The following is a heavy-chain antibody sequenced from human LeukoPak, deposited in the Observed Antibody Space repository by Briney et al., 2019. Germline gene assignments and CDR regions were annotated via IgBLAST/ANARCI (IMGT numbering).Heavy chain of an antibody. J-gene: IGHJ4*02. CDR2: IGSSGTI. V-gene: IGHV3-48*02. CDR3: ARGDFGGNLGRY. CDR1: GFTFSSYA. Sequence: GGSLRLSCAASGFTFSSYAMGWVRQAPGKGLEWVSYIGSSGTIYYADSVKGRFTISRDNAKSSLFLQMNSLRDEDTAVYYCARGDFGGNLGRYWGQGTLVTVSS. D-gene: IGHD4-23*01.